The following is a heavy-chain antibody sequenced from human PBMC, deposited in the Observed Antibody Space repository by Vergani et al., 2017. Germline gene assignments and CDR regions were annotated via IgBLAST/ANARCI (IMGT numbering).Heavy chain of an antibody. CDR2: ISSSSSTI. V-gene: IGHV3-48*04. Sequence: EVQLVESGGGLVQPGGSLRLSCAASGFTFSSYSMNWVRQAPGKGLEWVSYISSSSSTIYYADSVKGRFTISRDNAKNSLYLQMNSLRAEDTAVYYCARDPLGVGYDFDYWGQGTLVTVSS. CDR3: ARDPLGVGYDFDY. J-gene: IGHJ4*02. CDR1: GFTFSSYS. D-gene: IGHD3-16*01.